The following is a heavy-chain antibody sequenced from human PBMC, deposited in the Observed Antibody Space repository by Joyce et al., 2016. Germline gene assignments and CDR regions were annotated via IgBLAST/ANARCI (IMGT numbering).Heavy chain of an antibody. CDR2: ITSSSYTI. J-gene: IGHJ3*02. D-gene: IGHD3-10*01. V-gene: IGHV3-48*01. CDR1: EFTFNGYS. Sequence: EVQLVQSGGGLVQPGGSLRLSCAASEFTFNGYSMNGVRQAPGKGLELSSYITSSSYTIYYADFVKGRFTVSRDDAKNSLYLQMNSLGVEDTAVYYCARRSASYGSGSYYNVVDIWGQGTMVTVSS. CDR3: ARRSASYGSGSYYNVVDI.